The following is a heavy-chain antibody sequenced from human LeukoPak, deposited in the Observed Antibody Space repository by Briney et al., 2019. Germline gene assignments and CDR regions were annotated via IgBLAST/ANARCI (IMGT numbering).Heavy chain of an antibody. V-gene: IGHV3-23*01. J-gene: IGHJ4*02. CDR3: AKGLYDSSGYPYNFDY. CDR1: GFTFSSYA. Sequence: GGSLRLSCAASGFTFSSYAKSWVRQAPGKGLEWVSAISGSGGSTYYADSVKGRFTISRDNSKNTLYLQMNSLRAEDTAVYYCAKGLYDSSGYPYNFDYWGQGTLVTVSS. D-gene: IGHD3-22*01. CDR2: ISGSGGST.